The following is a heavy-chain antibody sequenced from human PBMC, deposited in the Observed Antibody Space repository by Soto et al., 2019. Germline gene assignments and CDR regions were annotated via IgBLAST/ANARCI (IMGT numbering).Heavy chain of an antibody. CDR1: GGSISGYY. CDR3: ARGSAAGTKSPFDY. Sequence: VQLQESGPGLVKPSETLSLTCTVSGGSISGYYWSWIRQSPGKGLEWIGYIHYSGSTNYNPSLKSRVTISVDTSKHPLSLKLSSVTAADTAVYYCARGSAAGTKSPFDYWGQGTLVTVSS. CDR2: IHYSGST. J-gene: IGHJ4*02. D-gene: IGHD6-13*01. V-gene: IGHV4-59*01.